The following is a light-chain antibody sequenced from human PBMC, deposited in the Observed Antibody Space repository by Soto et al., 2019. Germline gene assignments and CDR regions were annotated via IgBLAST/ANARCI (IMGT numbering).Light chain of an antibody. CDR1: SSDVGGYNY. CDR2: DVS. Sequence: VLTQPASVSASPGQSIAISCTGTSSDVGGYNYVSWYQQHPGKAPKLMIYDVSNRPSGVSNRFSGSKSGNTASLTISGLQAEDEADYYCSSYTSSTTYVFGTGTKVTVL. CDR3: SSYTSSTTYV. J-gene: IGLJ1*01. V-gene: IGLV2-14*01.